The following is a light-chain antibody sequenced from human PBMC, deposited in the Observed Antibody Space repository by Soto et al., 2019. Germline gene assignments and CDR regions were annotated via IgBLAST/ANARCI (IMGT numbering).Light chain of an antibody. CDR2: GAS. V-gene: IGKV3-20*01. Sequence: EIVLTQSPGTLSLSPGERATLSCRASQSVGSNYLAWYQQKPGQAPRILIFGASGRATGIPDRFSGGGSGTEFTLTISSLQPDDFATYYCQQYNSYQGTFGQGTKVDI. CDR1: QSVGSNY. J-gene: IGKJ1*01. CDR3: QQYNSYQGT.